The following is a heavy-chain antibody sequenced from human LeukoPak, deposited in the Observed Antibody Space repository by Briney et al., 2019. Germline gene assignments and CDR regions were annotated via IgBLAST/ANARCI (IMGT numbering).Heavy chain of an antibody. CDR1: GGSISSYY. CDR3: ARDVVVPAALGRAWFDP. V-gene: IGHV4-59*01. CDR2: IYYSGST. D-gene: IGHD2-2*01. J-gene: IGHJ5*02. Sequence: SETLSLTCTVSGGSISSYYWSWIRQPPGKGLEWIGYIYYSGSTNYNPSLKSRVTISVDTSKNQFSLKLSSVTAADTAVYYCARDVVVPAALGRAWFDPWGQGTLVTVSS.